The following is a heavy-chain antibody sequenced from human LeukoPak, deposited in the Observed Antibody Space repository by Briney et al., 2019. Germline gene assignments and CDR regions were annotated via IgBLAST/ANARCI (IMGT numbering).Heavy chain of an antibody. CDR2: IRGSGGTT. D-gene: IGHD6-13*01. CDR1: GFTFSSYA. J-gene: IGHJ2*01. Sequence: GGSLRLSCAASGFTFSSYAMYWVRQAPGKGLEWVSTIRGSGGTTYYADSVKGRFTISRDNSKNTPYLQMNSLRAEDTAVYYCARVPVQDSSSWYFSGRAWYFDLWGRGTLVTVSS. V-gene: IGHV3-23*01. CDR3: ARVPVQDSSSWYFSGRAWYFDL.